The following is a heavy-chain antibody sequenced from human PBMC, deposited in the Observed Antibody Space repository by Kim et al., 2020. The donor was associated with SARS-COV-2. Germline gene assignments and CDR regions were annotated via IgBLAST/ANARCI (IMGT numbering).Heavy chain of an antibody. D-gene: IGHD5-12*01. J-gene: IGHJ4*02. CDR2: IWADGTDR. Sequence: GGSLRLSCKATGFVLSTYAMHWVRQTPDKEIQWLAVIWADGTDRFYADSVKGRFTISREPSWTTLYLDMSSRGGDDTGLYFCVTGYNGYEWSRWDFWGRGTRVSVPS. CDR1: GFVLSTYA. V-gene: IGHV3-33*03. CDR3: VTGYNGYEWSRWDF.